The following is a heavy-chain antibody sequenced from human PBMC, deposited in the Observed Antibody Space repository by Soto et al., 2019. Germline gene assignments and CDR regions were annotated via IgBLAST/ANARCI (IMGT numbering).Heavy chain of an antibody. Sequence: ASVKVSCKASGYTFTGYYMHWVRQAPGQGLEWMGWIKPNGGGTNYGQKFQGRVTMTRDTSISTADMELSRLRSDDTAVYYCAPTPGEPYFYPSSGSLGYYGMDVWRQGTTVTASS. J-gene: IGHJ6*02. CDR1: GYTFTGYY. CDR2: IKPNGGGT. CDR3: APTPGEPYFYPSSGSLGYYGMDV. V-gene: IGHV1-2*02. D-gene: IGHD3-22*01.